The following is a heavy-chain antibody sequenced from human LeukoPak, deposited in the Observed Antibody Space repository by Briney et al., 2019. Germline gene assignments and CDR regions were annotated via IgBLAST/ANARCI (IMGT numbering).Heavy chain of an antibody. J-gene: IGHJ4*02. V-gene: IGHV1-18*01. CDR3: ASSRSSSWYSAPLNY. Sequence: ASVKVSCKASGYTFTSYGISWVRQAPGQGLEWMGWISAYNGNTNYAQKLQGRVTMTTDTSTSTAYMELRSLRSDDTAVYYCASSRSSSWYSAPLNYRGQGTLVTVSS. D-gene: IGHD6-13*01. CDR2: ISAYNGNT. CDR1: GYTFTSYG.